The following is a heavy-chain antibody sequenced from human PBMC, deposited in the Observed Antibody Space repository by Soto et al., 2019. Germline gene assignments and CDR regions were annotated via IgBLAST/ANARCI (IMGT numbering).Heavy chain of an antibody. CDR3: SRDCAGYSSGWYQRGGFDY. D-gene: IGHD6-19*01. J-gene: IGHJ4*02. CDR1: GFTFSSYG. V-gene: IGHV3-33*01. CDR2: IWYDGSNK. Sequence: QVQLVESGGGVVQPGRSLRLSCAASGFTFSSYGMHWVRQAPGKGLEWVAVIWYDGSNKYYADSVKGRFTTSRYNSKNTLYLQMNRRRAEDTAVYYCSRDCAGYSSGWYQRGGFDYWGQGTLVTVSS.